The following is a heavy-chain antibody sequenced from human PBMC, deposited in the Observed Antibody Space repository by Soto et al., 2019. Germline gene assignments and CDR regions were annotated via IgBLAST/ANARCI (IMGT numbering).Heavy chain of an antibody. Sequence: QLQLQESGSGLVKPPQTLSLTCAVSGGSISSGGYSWSWIRQPPGKGLEWIGYIYHSGSTYYNPSLKSRVTISVDRSKNQFSLKLSSVTAADTAVYYCARTRLSITMIVVVIRGAYFDYWGQGTLVTVSS. J-gene: IGHJ4*02. CDR3: ARTRLSITMIVVVIRGAYFDY. D-gene: IGHD3-22*01. CDR1: GGSISSGGYS. V-gene: IGHV4-30-2*01. CDR2: IYHSGST.